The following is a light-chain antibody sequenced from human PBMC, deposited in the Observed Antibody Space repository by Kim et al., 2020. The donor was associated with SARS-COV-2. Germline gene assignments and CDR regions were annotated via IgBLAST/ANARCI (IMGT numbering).Light chain of an antibody. J-gene: IGLJ3*02. Sequence: RQRVTISCSGSTSNIGSHAVNWYQQLPGKAPKLLIYYDDMLPSGVSDRFSGSKSGTPASLAISGLQSEDEADYYCSAWDASLNAWVFGGGTQLTVL. CDR3: SAWDASLNAWV. CDR2: YDD. V-gene: IGLV1-36*01. CDR1: TSNIGSHA.